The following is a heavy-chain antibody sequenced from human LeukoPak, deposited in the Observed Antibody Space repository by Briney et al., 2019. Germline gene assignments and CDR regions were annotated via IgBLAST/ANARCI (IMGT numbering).Heavy chain of an antibody. D-gene: IGHD3-22*01. CDR1: GFTFSSYA. V-gene: IGHV3-23*01. CDR2: ISGSGGST. J-gene: IGHJ4*02. CDR3: AKTPTYYYDSCFDY. Sequence: TGGSLRLSCAASGFTFSSYAMSWVRQAPGKGLEWVSAISGSGGSTYYADSVKGRFTISRDNPKNTLYLQMNSLRAEDTAVYYCAKTPTYYYDSCFDYWGQGTLVTVSS.